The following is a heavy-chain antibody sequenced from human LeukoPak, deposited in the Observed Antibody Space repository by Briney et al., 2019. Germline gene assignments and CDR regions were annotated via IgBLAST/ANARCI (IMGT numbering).Heavy chain of an antibody. Sequence: SQTLSLTCAISGDSVSSNSAAWNWIRQSPSRGLEWLGWTYYRSKWYNDYAVSVKSRITINPDTSKNQFSLQLNSVTPEDTAVYYCARDRGRQQLEYYYYGMDVWGQGTTVTVSS. J-gene: IGHJ6*02. CDR3: ARDRGRQQLEYYYYGMDV. V-gene: IGHV6-1*01. CDR1: GDSVSSNSAA. CDR2: TYYRSKWYN. D-gene: IGHD6-13*01.